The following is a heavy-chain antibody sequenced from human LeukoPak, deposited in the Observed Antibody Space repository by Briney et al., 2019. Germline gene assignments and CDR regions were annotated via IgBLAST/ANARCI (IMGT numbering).Heavy chain of an antibody. CDR1: GGSISSYY. CDR2: IYHSGST. Sequence: PSETLSLTCTVSGGSISSYYWSWIRQPPGKGLEWIGYIYHSGSTYYNPSLKSRVTISVDRSKNQFSLKLSSVTAADTAVYYCATLRGQQPFFYYFDYWGQGTLVTVSS. J-gene: IGHJ4*02. D-gene: IGHD6-13*01. CDR3: ATLRGQQPFFYYFDY. V-gene: IGHV4-59*12.